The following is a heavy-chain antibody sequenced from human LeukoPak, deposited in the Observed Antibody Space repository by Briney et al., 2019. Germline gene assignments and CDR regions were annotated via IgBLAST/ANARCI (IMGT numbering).Heavy chain of an antibody. CDR1: GFTFSDHY. D-gene: IGHD2-8*01. CDR3: AKLLLVPIGWFDP. CDR2: ISGSGGST. J-gene: IGHJ5*02. V-gene: IGHV3-23*01. Sequence: GGSLRLSCAASGFTFSDHYMDWVRQAPGKGLEWVSAISGSGGSTYYADSVKGRFTISRDNSKNTLYLQMNSLRAEDTAVYYCAKLLLVPIGWFDPWGQGTLVTVSS.